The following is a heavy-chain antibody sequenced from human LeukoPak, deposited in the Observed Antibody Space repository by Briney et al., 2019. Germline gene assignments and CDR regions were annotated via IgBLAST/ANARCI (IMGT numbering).Heavy chain of an antibody. Sequence: KYGESLKISCKGSGYSFTSYWIGWVRQMPGKDLEWMGIMSPLDSDTRYSPSSQDRVTMSADKSVSTAYLQWSSLKASDTAIYYCARRVISGGHFFDYWGQGTQVIVSS. D-gene: IGHD2-21*01. CDR1: GYSFTSYW. V-gene: IGHV5-51*01. CDR2: MSPLDSDT. CDR3: ARRVISGGHFFDY. J-gene: IGHJ4*02.